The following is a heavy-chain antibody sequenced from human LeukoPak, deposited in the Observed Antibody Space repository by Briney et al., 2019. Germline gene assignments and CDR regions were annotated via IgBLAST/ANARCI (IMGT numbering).Heavy chain of an antibody. CDR1: GYSISSGYY. CDR2: IYHSGST. CDR3: ARVASDWGWTSYYYYYMDV. D-gene: IGHD7-27*01. Sequence: SETLSLTCTVSGYSISSGYYWGWIRQPPGKGLEWIGSIYHSGSTYYNPSLKSRVTISVDTSKNQFSLKLSSVTAADTAVYYCARVASDWGWTSYYYYYMDVWGKGTTVTVSS. V-gene: IGHV4-38-2*02. J-gene: IGHJ6*03.